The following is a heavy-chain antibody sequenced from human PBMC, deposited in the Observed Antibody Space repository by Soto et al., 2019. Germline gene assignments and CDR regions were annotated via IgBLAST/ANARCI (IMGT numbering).Heavy chain of an antibody. D-gene: IGHD5-18*01. CDR3: ARGNIQLWSFDY. V-gene: IGHV3-33*01. CDR2: IWYDGSNK. CDR1: GFTFSSYG. J-gene: IGHJ4*02. Sequence: GGSLRLSCAASGFTFSSYGMHWVRQAPGKGLEWVAVIWYDGSNKYYADSVKGRFTISRDNSKNTLYLQMNSLRAEETAVYYCARGNIQLWSFDYWGQGTLVTVSS.